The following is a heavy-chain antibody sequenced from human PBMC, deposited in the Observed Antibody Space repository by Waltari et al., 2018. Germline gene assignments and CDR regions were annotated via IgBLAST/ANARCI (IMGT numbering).Heavy chain of an antibody. Sequence: QLQLQESGPGLVKPSETLSLTCTVSGGSISSSSYYWGWIRPPPGKGLEWIGSIYYSGSTYYNPSLKSRVTISVDTSKNQFSLKLSSVTAADTAVYYCARLLPKYSSSWYSAFDIWGQGTMVTVSS. CDR1: GGSISSSSYY. V-gene: IGHV4-39*01. D-gene: IGHD6-13*01. CDR2: IYYSGST. CDR3: ARLLPKYSSSWYSAFDI. J-gene: IGHJ3*02.